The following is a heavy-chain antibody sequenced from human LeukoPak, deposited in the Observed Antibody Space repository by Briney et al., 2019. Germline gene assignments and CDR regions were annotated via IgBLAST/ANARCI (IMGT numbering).Heavy chain of an antibody. CDR1: GGSISSGSYY. CDR3: ARDAEDYYFDY. Sequence: MSSQTLSLTCTVSGGSISSGSYYWSWIRQPAGKELEWIGRIYTSGSTNYNPSLKSRVTISVDTSKNQFSLKLSSVTAADTAVYYCARDAEDYYFDYWGQGTLVTVSS. V-gene: IGHV4-61*02. CDR2: IYTSGST. J-gene: IGHJ4*02.